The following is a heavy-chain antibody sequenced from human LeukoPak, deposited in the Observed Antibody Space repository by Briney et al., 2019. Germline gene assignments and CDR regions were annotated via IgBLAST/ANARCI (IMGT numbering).Heavy chain of an antibody. J-gene: IGHJ5*02. CDR2: IYYSGST. CDR3: YGSGSYYWFDP. CDR1: NGSISSSSNY. V-gene: IGHV4-39*01. D-gene: IGHD3-10*01. Sequence: PSETLSLTCTVSNGSISSSSNYWGWVRQPPGKGLEWIGSIYYSGSTYYNPSLKSRVTISVDTSKNQFSLNLSSVTAADTALYFAYGSGSYYWFDPWGQGTLVTVSS.